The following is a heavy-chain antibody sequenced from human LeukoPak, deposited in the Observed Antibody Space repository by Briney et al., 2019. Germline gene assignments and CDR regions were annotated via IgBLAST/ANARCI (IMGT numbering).Heavy chain of an antibody. Sequence: SETLSLTCAVSGGSISSYYWTWIRQPPGKGLEWIGYIYYTGSTNYNPSLKSRVTISVDTSKNQFSLKLSSVTAADTAVYYCARDLNSLLMVYAIAYFDYWGQGTLVTVSS. CDR1: GGSISSYY. J-gene: IGHJ4*02. D-gene: IGHD2-8*01. CDR3: ARDLNSLLMVYAIAYFDY. V-gene: IGHV4-59*01. CDR2: IYYTGST.